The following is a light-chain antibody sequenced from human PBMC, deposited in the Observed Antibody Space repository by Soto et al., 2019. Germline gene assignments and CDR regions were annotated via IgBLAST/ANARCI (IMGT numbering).Light chain of an antibody. J-gene: IGKJ1*01. CDR2: QAS. Sequence: DIQMTQSPSALSASLGDRVTITCRASQAISTSLAWYQQKPGKVPKVLIYQASYLESGVPSRFSGSGSGTEFTLTISSLQPDDFATYYCQQYSSSTWTFGQGTKVDIK. CDR3: QQYSSSTWT. CDR1: QAISTS. V-gene: IGKV1-5*03.